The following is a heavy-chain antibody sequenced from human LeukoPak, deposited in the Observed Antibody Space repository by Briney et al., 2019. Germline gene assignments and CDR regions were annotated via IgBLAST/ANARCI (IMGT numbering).Heavy chain of an antibody. D-gene: IGHD2-2*02. CDR3: AKAGCSSTSRYNY. Sequence: GWSLRLSCAASGFTFSSYGMHWVRQAPGKGLEWVAVISYDGSNKYYADSVKGRFTISRDNSKNTLYLQMNSLRAEDTAVYYCAKAGCSSTSRYNYWGQGTLVTVSS. V-gene: IGHV3-30*18. CDR2: ISYDGSNK. CDR1: GFTFSSYG. J-gene: IGHJ4*02.